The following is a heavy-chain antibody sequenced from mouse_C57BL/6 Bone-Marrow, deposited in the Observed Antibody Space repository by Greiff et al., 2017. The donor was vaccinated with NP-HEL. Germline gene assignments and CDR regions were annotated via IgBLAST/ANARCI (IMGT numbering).Heavy chain of an antibody. V-gene: IGHV1-72*01. J-gene: IGHJ4*01. CDR3: AREGHYGSSYGGLYAMDY. CDR1: GYTFTSYW. CDR2: IDPNSGGT. Sequence: QVQLQQPGAELVKPGASVKLSCKASGYTFTSYWMHWVKQRPGRGLEWIGRIDPNSGGTKYNEKFKSKATLTVDKPSSTAYMQLSSLTSEDSAVYYCAREGHYGSSYGGLYAMDYWGQGTSVTVSS. D-gene: IGHD1-1*01.